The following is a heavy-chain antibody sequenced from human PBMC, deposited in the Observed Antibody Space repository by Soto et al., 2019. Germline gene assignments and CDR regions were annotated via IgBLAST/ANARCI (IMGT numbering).Heavy chain of an antibody. CDR1: GFTFSSYA. CDR3: AKGGPEWFGELMTKFDP. J-gene: IGHJ5*02. D-gene: IGHD3-10*01. Sequence: GGSLRLSCAASGFTFSSYAMHWVRQAPGKGLEWVAVISYDGSNKYYADSVKGRFTISRDNSKNSLYLQMNSLRAEDTALYYCAKGGPEWFGELMTKFDPWGQGTLVTVSS. CDR2: ISYDGSNK. V-gene: IGHV3-30-3*01.